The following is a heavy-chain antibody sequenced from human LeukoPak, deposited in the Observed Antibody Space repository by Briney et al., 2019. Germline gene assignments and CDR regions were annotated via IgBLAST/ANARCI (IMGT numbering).Heavy chain of an antibody. CDR1: GFTFSSYG. V-gene: IGHV3-33*06. CDR2: IWYDGSDK. J-gene: IGHJ4*02. Sequence: GGSLRLSCAASGFTFSSYGMHWVRQAPGKGLEWVAVIWYDGSDKYYADSVKGRFTISRDNSKNTLYLQMNSLRAEDTAVYYCAKDRYDYVWGSYRVNYYFDYWGQGTLVTVPS. D-gene: IGHD3-16*02. CDR3: AKDRYDYVWGSYRVNYYFDY.